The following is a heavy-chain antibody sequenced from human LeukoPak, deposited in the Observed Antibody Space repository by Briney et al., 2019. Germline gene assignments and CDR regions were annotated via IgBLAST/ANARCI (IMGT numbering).Heavy chain of an antibody. D-gene: IGHD1-26*01. CDR3: ARAPTPRGSSRY. CDR1: GDSISSFY. V-gene: IGHV4-59*01. J-gene: IGHJ4*02. Sequence: PSETLSLTCTVSGDSISSFYWNWFRQPPGKGLEWIGYIYNDGTTKYNPSLASRVYMSVDTSNDNFSLKMHSVAAADTAVYYCARAPTPRGSSRYWGQGILVTVSS. CDR2: IYNDGTT.